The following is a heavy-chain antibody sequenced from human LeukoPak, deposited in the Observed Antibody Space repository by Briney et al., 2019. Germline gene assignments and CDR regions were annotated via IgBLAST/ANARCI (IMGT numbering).Heavy chain of an antibody. CDR3: ARRSDSGSDDGEDYFDY. V-gene: IGHV4-39*01. J-gene: IGHJ4*02. D-gene: IGHD1-26*01. CDR1: GGSINSGTFY. CDR2: MYYDGSS. Sequence: PSETLSLTCTVSGGSINSGTFYWGWIRQPPGKGLEWIGSMYYDGSSYYNPTLKSRVTTSVDTSKNQFSLKLTSVTAADTAVYFCARRSDSGSDDGEDYFDYWGQGTLVTVSS.